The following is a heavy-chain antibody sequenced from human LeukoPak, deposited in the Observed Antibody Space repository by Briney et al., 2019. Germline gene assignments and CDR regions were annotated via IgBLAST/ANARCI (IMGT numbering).Heavy chain of an antibody. D-gene: IGHD1-26*01. J-gene: IGHJ4*02. Sequence: GASVKDSCKDSGGTFLSYAISWVRPAPGQRLAWMGGIIPLFGTANYAQKFEGRVTSTAYKATSTAYIELSSVKSDDTAVYCCAREWDICGVYFDYWGQGTLVTVAS. CDR2: IIPLFGTA. CDR3: AREWDICGVYFDY. CDR1: GGTFLSYA. V-gene: IGHV1-69*06.